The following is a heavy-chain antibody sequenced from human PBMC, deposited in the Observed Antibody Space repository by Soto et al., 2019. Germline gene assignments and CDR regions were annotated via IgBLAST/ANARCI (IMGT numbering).Heavy chain of an antibody. CDR1: GFTFSSYG. J-gene: IGHJ6*02. D-gene: IGHD3-10*01. V-gene: IGHV3-30*18. CDR2: ISYDGSNK. CDR3: AKDRGFGLRAHYGMDV. Sequence: PGGSLRLSCAASGFTFSSYGMHWVRQAPGKGLEWVSVISYDGSNKYYADSVKGRFTISRDNSKNTLYLQMNSLRAEDTAVYYCAKDRGFGLRAHYGMDVWGQGTTVTVYS.